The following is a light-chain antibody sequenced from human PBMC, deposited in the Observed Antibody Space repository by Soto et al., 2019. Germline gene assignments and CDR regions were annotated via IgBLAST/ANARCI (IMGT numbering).Light chain of an antibody. CDR2: GIS. CDR1: QSLTSY. J-gene: IGKJ5*01. CDR3: QQRSNWPPIT. V-gene: IGKV3-15*01. Sequence: EIVMTQSPATLSVSPVETATLSCMASQSLTSYLAWYQQKPDQAPRLLIYGISTRATDIPARFSGSGSGTEFTLTISSLQSEDFAVYYCQQRSNWPPITFGQGTRLEIK.